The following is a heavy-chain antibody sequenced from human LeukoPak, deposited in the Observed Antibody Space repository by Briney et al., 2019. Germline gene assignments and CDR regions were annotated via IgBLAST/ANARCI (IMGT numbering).Heavy chain of an antibody. CDR1: GYSFTSFW. CDR3: ARSSSGYSRY. V-gene: IGHV5-51*01. J-gene: IGHJ4*02. CDR2: IYPSDSDT. D-gene: IGHD3-22*01. Sequence: GESLKISCKGSGYSFTSFWIAWVRQMPGRGLEWMGIIYPSDSDTRYSPSFQGQVTISADKSISTAYLQWSSLKASDTAMYYCARSSSGYSRYWGQGTPVTVSS.